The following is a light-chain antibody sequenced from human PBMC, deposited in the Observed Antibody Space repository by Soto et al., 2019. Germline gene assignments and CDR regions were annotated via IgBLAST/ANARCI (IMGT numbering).Light chain of an antibody. CDR3: STYGGNNNLV. V-gene: IGLV2-8*01. CDR2: EVS. Sequence: QSVLIQPPSASGSPGQSVTISCTGTSSDVGGYNYVTWYQHHPGKVPKLMIYEVSKRPSGVPDRFSGSQSGNTASLTVSGLQAEDEADYYCSTYGGNNNLVFGGGTKLTVL. CDR1: SSDVGGYNY. J-gene: IGLJ2*01.